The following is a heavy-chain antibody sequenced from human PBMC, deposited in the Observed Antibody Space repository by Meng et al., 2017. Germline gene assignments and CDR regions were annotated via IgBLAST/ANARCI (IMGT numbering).Heavy chain of an antibody. CDR1: GFTFSGYG. J-gene: IGHJ2*01. CDR3: ARERGSRQFAL. V-gene: IGHV3-7*01. D-gene: IGHD3-10*01. Sequence: GESLKISCAASGFTFSGYGMGWVRQAPGKGLEWVANIKQDGSEMYYVDSVKGRFTISRDNAKNTLYVQMNSLRVEDTALYFCARERGSRQFALWGRGTLVTVSS. CDR2: IKQDGSEM.